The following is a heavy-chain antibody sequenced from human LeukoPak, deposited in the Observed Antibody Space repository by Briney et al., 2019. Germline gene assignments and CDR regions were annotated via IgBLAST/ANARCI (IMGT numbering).Heavy chain of an antibody. CDR3: AKGGLRYYGSAR. D-gene: IGHD3-10*01. J-gene: IGHJ4*02. Sequence: GGSLRLSCAASSFTFSNFAMSWVRQAPGKGLEWVSAISGSGGSTYYADSVKGRFTISRDNSKNTLYLQMNSLRAEDTAVYYCAKGGLRYYGSARWGQGTLVTVSS. CDR2: ISGSGGST. CDR1: SFTFSNFA. V-gene: IGHV3-23*01.